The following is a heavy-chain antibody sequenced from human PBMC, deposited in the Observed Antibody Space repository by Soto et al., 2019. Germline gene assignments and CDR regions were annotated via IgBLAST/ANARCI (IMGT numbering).Heavy chain of an antibody. D-gene: IGHD3-3*01. Sequence: ASVKVSCKASGYTFTSYGISWVRQAPGQGLEWMGWISAYNGNTNYAQKLQGRVTMTTDTSTSTGYMELRSLRSDDTAVYYCARVLYDFWSGPYYFDYWGQGTLVTVSS. CDR1: GYTFTSYG. CDR2: ISAYNGNT. J-gene: IGHJ4*02. CDR3: ARVLYDFWSGPYYFDY. V-gene: IGHV1-18*01.